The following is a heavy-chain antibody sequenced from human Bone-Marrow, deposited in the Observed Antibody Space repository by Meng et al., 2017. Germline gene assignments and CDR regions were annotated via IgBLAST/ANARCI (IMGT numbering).Heavy chain of an antibody. CDR1: GYNFPDYY. Sequence: ASVKVSCKPSGYNFPDYYIHWVRQAPGQGLEWMGRIDHKNGDTHYAQKFQGRVTMTVDTSISTAYMHLSGLKSDDTAVYYCARDENISTAGKLFGDYWGQGTLVTVSS. CDR2: IDHKNGDT. J-gene: IGHJ4*02. D-gene: IGHD6-13*01. V-gene: IGHV1-2*06. CDR3: ARDENISTAGKLFGDY.